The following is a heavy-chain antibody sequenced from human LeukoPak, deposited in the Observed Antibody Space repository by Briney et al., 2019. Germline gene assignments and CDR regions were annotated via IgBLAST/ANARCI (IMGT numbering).Heavy chain of an antibody. CDR3: ATPPTGTTTTGEFYFDS. Sequence: APSVKLSCKASGGTFSSYTIAWVRQAPGQGLEWLGGIIPLFGSANYAQKLQGRVTITADGSTSTAYLALSSLRSEDTAVYYCATPPTGTTTTGEFYFDSWGQGTLVTVSA. V-gene: IGHV1-69*13. D-gene: IGHD1-1*01. J-gene: IGHJ4*02. CDR1: GGTFSSYT. CDR2: IIPLFGSA.